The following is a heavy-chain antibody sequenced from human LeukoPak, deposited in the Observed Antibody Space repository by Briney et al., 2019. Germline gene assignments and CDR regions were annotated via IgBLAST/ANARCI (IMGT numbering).Heavy chain of an antibody. V-gene: IGHV4-34*01. CDR2: INHSGST. CDR3: ARAGWYTLDN. Sequence: SETSSLTCAVYGGSFSGYYWSWIRQPPGKGLEWIGEINHSGSTNYNPSLKSRVTISVDNSKNQLSLKMSSMTAADTAVYYCARAGWYTLDNWGQGTLVTVSS. CDR1: GGSFSGYY. D-gene: IGHD2-15*01. J-gene: IGHJ4*02.